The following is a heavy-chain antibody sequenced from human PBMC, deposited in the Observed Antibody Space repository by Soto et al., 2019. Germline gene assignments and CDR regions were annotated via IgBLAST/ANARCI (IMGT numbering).Heavy chain of an antibody. J-gene: IGHJ6*02. CDR1: GYTFARYG. CDR2: VSTYNSNT. D-gene: IGHD2-15*01. CDR3: AREGFCSSGSCALYSHDYFGMDV. V-gene: IGHV1-18*01. Sequence: QVPLVQSGAEVMKPGASVKVSCKASGYTFARYGISWVRQAPGQGLEWMGWVSTYNSNTNYARKFQGRVSLTTDTPTNTAYMELRSLTPDDTALYYCAREGFCSSGSCALYSHDYFGMDVWGQGTTVTVSS.